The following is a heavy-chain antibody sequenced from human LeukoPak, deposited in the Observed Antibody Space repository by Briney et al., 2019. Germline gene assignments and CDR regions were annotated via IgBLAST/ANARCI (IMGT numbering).Heavy chain of an antibody. CDR3: ARVPIHGSGSYSPRVYYMDV. J-gene: IGHJ6*03. V-gene: IGHV4-34*01. Sequence: PSETLSLTCAVYGGFFRGYYWSWIRQPPGKGPEWIGEINHSGSTNYNPSVKSRVTISVDTSKNQFSLKLSYVTAADTAVYYCARVPIHGSGSYSPRVYYMDVWGKGTTVTISS. CDR2: INHSGST. CDR1: GGFFRGYY. D-gene: IGHD3-10*01.